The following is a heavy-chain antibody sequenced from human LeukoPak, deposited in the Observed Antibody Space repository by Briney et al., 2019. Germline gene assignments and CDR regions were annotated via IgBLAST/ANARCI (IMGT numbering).Heavy chain of an antibody. J-gene: IGHJ4*02. CDR1: GFTFSSYW. CDR2: IKQDGSEK. D-gene: IGHD3-22*01. Sequence: GGSLRLSCAASGFTFSSYWMSWVRQAPGKGLEWVANIKQDGSEKYYVDSVKGRFTIFRDNAKNSLYLQMNSLRAEDTAVYYCAREGEINYYDSSGYYPYWGQGTLVTVSS. V-gene: IGHV3-7*03. CDR3: AREGEINYYDSSGYYPY.